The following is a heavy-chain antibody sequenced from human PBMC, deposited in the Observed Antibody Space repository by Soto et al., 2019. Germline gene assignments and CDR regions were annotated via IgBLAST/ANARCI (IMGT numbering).Heavy chain of an antibody. D-gene: IGHD2-2*03. CDR2: INPNSGGT. CDR3: ARGAGFGDCISTSCYGYYYGMDV. Sequence: QVQLVQSGAEVKKPGASVKVSCKASGYTFTGHYIHWVRQAPGEGLAWMGWINPNSGGTNYAQKFQGWVTMTRDASISTAYMELSRLRYDDTAMYYCARGAGFGDCISTSCYGYYYGMDVWGQGTTVTVSS. V-gene: IGHV1-2*04. J-gene: IGHJ6*02. CDR1: GYTFTGHY.